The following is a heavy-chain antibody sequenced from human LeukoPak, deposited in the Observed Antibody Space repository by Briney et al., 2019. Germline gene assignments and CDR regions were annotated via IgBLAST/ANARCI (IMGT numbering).Heavy chain of an antibody. V-gene: IGHV4-38-2*01. CDR3: ARAEINDYNRY. D-gene: IGHD4-11*01. Sequence: PSETLSLTCSVSGYSIRSGYQWGWIRQAPGKGSEWIGSINYSGRTYDNPSLKSRVTISIDTSKNQIFLKLRSTTAADTAHYYCARAEINDYNRYWGQGILVIVSS. J-gene: IGHJ4*02. CDR2: INYSGRT. CDR1: GYSIRSGYQ.